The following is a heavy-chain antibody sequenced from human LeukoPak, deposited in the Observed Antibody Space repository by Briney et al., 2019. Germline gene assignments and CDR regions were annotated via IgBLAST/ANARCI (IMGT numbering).Heavy chain of an antibody. D-gene: IGHD6-6*01. CDR1: GFTFSSYA. J-gene: IGHJ4*02. V-gene: IGHV3-23*01. CDR3: AKVPSFEYSSSSVDY. Sequence: GGSLRLSCAASGFTFSSYAMSWVRQAPGKGLEWVSAISGSGGSTYYADSVKGRFTISRDNSKNTLYLQMNSLRAEDTAVYYCAKVPSFEYSSSSVDYWGQGTLVTASS. CDR2: ISGSGGST.